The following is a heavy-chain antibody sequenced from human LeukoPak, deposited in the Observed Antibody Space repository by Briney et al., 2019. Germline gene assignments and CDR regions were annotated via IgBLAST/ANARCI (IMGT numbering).Heavy chain of an antibody. V-gene: IGHV4-38-2*01. D-gene: IGHD1-26*01. CDR2: MYHTGTT. CDR3: ARLKWGDWFDP. CDR1: GYFISSGYY. Sequence: SETLSLTCAVSGYFISSGYYWGWIRQPPGKGLEWIGSMYHTGTTYYNPSLKSRVTISVDTPKNQFSLGLSSVTAADTAVYYCARLKWGDWFDPWGQGALVTVSS. J-gene: IGHJ5*02.